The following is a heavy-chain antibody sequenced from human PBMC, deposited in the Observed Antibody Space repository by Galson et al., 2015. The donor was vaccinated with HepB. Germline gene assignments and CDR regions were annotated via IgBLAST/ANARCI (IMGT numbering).Heavy chain of an antibody. J-gene: IGHJ5*02. CDR2: INPSGGST. D-gene: IGHD6-13*01. CDR3: ARDPTRGSWYPIYWFDP. Sequence: SVKVSCKASGYTFTSYYMHWVRQAPGQGLEWMGIINPSGGSTSYAQKFQGRVTMTRDTSTSTVYMELSSLRSGDTAVYYCARDPTRGSWYPIYWFDPWGQGTLVTVSS. CDR1: GYTFTSYY. V-gene: IGHV1-46*03.